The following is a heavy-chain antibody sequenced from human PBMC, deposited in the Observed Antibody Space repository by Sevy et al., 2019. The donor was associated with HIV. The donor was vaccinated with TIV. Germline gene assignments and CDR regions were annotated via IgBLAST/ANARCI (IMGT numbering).Heavy chain of an antibody. CDR1: GFIFSSYS. CDR2: ISSSSKYI. J-gene: IGHJ4*02. Sequence: GGSLRLSCAASGFIFSSYSINWVRQAPGKGLEWVSSISSSSKYIYYADSVKGRFTISRDNAKNSLFLQMNSLRAEDTAVYHCARDPAIAAAVTFDYWGQGTLVTVSS. V-gene: IGHV3-21*01. D-gene: IGHD6-13*01. CDR3: ARDPAIAAAVTFDY.